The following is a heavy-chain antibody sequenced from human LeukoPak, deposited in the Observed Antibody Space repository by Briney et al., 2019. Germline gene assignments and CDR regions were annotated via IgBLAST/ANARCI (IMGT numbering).Heavy chain of an antibody. CDR1: GFTFSTYW. CDR2: IKQDGSEK. J-gene: IGHJ4*02. CDR3: ARWAGGHYDY. Sequence: HPGGSLRLSCAASGFTFSTYWMSWVRQAPGKGLEWVANIKQDGSEKWSVDSVKGRFTISRDNGKNSMYLEMNSLRAEDTAVYYCARWAGGHYDYWGQGTLVTVSS. D-gene: IGHD1-26*01. V-gene: IGHV3-7*01.